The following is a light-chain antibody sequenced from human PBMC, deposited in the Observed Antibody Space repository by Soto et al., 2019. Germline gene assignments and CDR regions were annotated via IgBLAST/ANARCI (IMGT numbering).Light chain of an antibody. CDR1: SSNIGSNA. J-gene: IGLJ3*02. V-gene: IGLV1-44*01. Sequence: QSVLTQPPSASGTPGQTVTISCSGSSSNIGSNAVHWYQQLPGTAPKLLIYNNNYRPSGVPDRISGSKSGTSASLAISGLQSEDEADYYGAAWDDSLNGGGVFGGGTKLTVL. CDR2: NNN. CDR3: AAWDDSLNGGGV.